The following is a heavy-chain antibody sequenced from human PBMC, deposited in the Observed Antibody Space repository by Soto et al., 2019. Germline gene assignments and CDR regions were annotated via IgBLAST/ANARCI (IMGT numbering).Heavy chain of an antibody. Sequence: GGSLRLSCVASGFTFSSYNMNWVRQVAGQGLEWVSYISSGSNTIYYADSVKGRFTISRDNAKNSLYLQMNSLRDEDTAVYYCAGARDYYYYDSSGYYPAYWGQGTLVTVSS. V-gene: IGHV3-48*02. CDR1: GFTFSSYN. CDR3: AGARDYYYYDSSGYYPAY. CDR2: ISSGSNTI. D-gene: IGHD3-22*01. J-gene: IGHJ4*02.